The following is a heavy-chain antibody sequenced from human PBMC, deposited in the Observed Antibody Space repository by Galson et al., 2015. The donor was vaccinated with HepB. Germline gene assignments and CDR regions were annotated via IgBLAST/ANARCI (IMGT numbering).Heavy chain of an antibody. CDR1: GFSFSSYR. J-gene: IGHJ6*02. CDR2: IKSDGSNT. V-gene: IGHV3-74*01. CDR3: AREPRFYYGMDV. D-gene: IGHD3-16*01. Sequence: SLRVSCAASGFSFSSYRMHWVRQAPGKGLVWVSRIKSDGSNTTYADSVKGRFTISRDNAKNTLYLQMNSLRAEDTAVYYCAREPRFYYGMDVWGQGTTVTVSS.